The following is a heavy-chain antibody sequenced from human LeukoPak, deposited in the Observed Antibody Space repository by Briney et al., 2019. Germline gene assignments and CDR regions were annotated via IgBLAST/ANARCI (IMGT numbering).Heavy chain of an antibody. CDR3: ARRACEYSHPYDY. V-gene: IGHV3-53*01. Sequence: GRSLRLSCTVSGFTVSSNSMSWVRQAPGKGLEWVSFIYSGGNTHYSDSVKGRFTISRDNSKNTLYLQMNSLRAEDTAVYYCARRACEYSHPYDYWGQGTLVTVSS. CDR2: IYSGGNT. CDR1: GFTVSSNS. D-gene: IGHD2-15*01. J-gene: IGHJ4*02.